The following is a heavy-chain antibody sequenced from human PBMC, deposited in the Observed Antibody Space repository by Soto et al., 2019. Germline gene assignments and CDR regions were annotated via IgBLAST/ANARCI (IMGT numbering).Heavy chain of an antibody. CDR1: GGSFSGYY. J-gene: IGHJ4*02. D-gene: IGHD3-3*01. CDR3: ARNRFWSGYYSFGEKLDS. Sequence: SETLSLTCAAYGGSFSGYYWSWIRQPPGKGLEWIGEINHSGSTNYNPSLKSRVTISVDTSKNQFSLKLSSVTAADTAVYYCARNRFWSGYYSFGEKLDSWGQGTLVTVSS. V-gene: IGHV4-34*01. CDR2: INHSGST.